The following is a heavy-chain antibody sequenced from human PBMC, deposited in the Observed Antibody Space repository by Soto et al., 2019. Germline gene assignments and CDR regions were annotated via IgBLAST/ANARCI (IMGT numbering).Heavy chain of an antibody. CDR1: GFTFSSYS. Sequence: GGSLRLSCAASGFTFSSYSMNWVRQAPGKGLEWVSSISSSSSYIYYADSVKGRFTISRDNAKNSLYLQMNSLRAEDTAVNYCARGPGALDAFDIWGQGTMVTVSS. CDR2: ISSSSSYI. V-gene: IGHV3-21*01. D-gene: IGHD7-27*01. CDR3: ARGPGALDAFDI. J-gene: IGHJ3*02.